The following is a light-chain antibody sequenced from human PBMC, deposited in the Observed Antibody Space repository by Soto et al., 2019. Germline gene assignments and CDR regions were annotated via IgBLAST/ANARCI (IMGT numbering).Light chain of an antibody. J-gene: IGLJ2*01. CDR1: SSDVGSYNL. Sequence: QSVLTQPASVSGSPGQSITISCTGTSSDVGSYNLVSWYQQHPGKAPKLMIYEGSKRPSGVSNRFSGSKSGNTASLTISGLQAEDEANYYCSSYTSSSTVLFGGGTKVTVL. CDR2: EGS. V-gene: IGLV2-14*02. CDR3: SSYTSSSTVL.